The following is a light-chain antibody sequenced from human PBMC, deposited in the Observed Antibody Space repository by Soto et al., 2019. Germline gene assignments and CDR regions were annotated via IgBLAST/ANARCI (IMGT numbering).Light chain of an antibody. CDR3: SSYTSSSTAV. J-gene: IGLJ2*01. CDR2: DVS. CDR1: SSDVGGYNY. Sequence: QSALTQPASVSGSPGQSITISCTGTSSDVGGYNYVSWYQQHPGKAPKLMIYDVSNRPSELSNRFSGSKSGNTASLTISGLQAEDEADYYCSSYTSSSTAVFGGGTKLTVL. V-gene: IGLV2-14*01.